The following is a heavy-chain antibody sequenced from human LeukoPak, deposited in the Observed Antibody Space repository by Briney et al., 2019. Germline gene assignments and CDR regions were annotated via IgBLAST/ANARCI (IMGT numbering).Heavy chain of an antibody. Sequence: GESLKISCKGSGYSFTSYWIGWVRQMPGKGLEWMGIIYPGDSDTRYTPSFQGQVTISADKSIRTAYLQWSILKASDTAMYYCARPTTGWQLGAEYFHHWGQGTLVTVSS. J-gene: IGHJ1*01. CDR2: IYPGDSDT. CDR3: ARPTTGWQLGAEYFHH. D-gene: IGHD6-19*01. V-gene: IGHV5-51*01. CDR1: GYSFTSYW.